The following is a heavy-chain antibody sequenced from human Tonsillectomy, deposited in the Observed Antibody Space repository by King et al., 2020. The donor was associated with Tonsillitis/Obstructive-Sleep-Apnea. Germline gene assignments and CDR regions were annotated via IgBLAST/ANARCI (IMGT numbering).Heavy chain of an antibody. CDR3: TRHPPSGYGNDY. Sequence: EVQLVQSGAEVREPGESLRISCKASGCRFTTYWSSWVRQLPGKGLEWMGRIDPSDSQTNYSPSFQGHVTLSSDNPIPTAPLQWISPQAADTAMYYCTRHPPSGYGNDYWGQGTLVTVSS. D-gene: IGHD5-12*01. CDR1: GCRFTTYW. J-gene: IGHJ4*02. CDR2: IDPSDSQT. V-gene: IGHV5-10-1*01.